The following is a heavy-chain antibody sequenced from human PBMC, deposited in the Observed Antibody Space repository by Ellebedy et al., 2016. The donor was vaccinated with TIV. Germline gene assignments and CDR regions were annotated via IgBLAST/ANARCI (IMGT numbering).Heavy chain of an antibody. D-gene: IGHD3-16*01. J-gene: IGHJ3*01. CDR2: ISGSGGST. V-gene: IGHV3-23*01. CDR1: GFSFSSYA. Sequence: GESLKISCAASGFSFSSYAMTWVRQAPGKALEWVSAISGSGGSTYYADSVKGRFTISRDNSKNTLYLQLNSLRAEDAALYYCARTSTMTTFGASDFWGQGTMVTVSS. CDR3: ARTSTMTTFGASDF.